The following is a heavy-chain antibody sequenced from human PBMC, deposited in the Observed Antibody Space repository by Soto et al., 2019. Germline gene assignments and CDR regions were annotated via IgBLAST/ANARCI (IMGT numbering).Heavy chain of an antibody. Sequence: SETLSLTCAVSGYSISNGYNWGWSRQPPGKGLEWIGTISHSGNTHYNPSLKSRVTISLDTSKNPFSVRLSSVTDADTAVYYCTRVYRSRTSCFVNGMDVWGQGTTVTVSS. D-gene: IGHD2-2*01. CDR2: ISHSGNT. CDR3: TRVYRSRTSCFVNGMDV. V-gene: IGHV4-38-2*01. CDR1: GYSISNGYN. J-gene: IGHJ6*02.